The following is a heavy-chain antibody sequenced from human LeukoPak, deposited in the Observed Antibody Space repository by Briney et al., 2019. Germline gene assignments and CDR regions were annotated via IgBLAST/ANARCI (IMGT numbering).Heavy chain of an antibody. CDR3: ARIRLDYPETRIDSFDI. CDR1: GFIVSSNY. CDR2: IYSGGST. Sequence: PGGSLRLSCAASGFIVSSNYMSWVRQAPGKGLEWVSSIYSGGSTYYADSVKGRYTISRHNPNTLCLQMNSLKTEDTAVYYCARIRLDYPETRIDSFDIWGQGTMVTVSS. J-gene: IGHJ3*02. D-gene: IGHD3-16*01. V-gene: IGHV3-53*04.